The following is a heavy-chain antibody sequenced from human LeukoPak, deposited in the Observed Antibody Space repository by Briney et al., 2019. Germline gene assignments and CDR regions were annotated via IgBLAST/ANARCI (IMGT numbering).Heavy chain of an antibody. Sequence: SETLSLTCTVSGGSISSYYWSWIRQPAGKGLEWIGRIYTSGSTNYNPSLKSRVTISVDTSKNQFSLKLSSVTAADTAVYYCARVPRNSSGPVGLYYYYYMDVWGKGTTVTVSS. CDR2: IYTSGST. D-gene: IGHD6-6*01. CDR3: ARVPRNSSGPVGLYYYYYMDV. J-gene: IGHJ6*03. CDR1: GGSISSYY. V-gene: IGHV4-4*07.